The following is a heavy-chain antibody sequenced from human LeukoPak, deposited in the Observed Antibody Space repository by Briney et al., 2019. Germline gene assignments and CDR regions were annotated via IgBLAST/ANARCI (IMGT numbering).Heavy chain of an antibody. CDR2: FYHGGST. D-gene: IGHD6-13*01. J-gene: IGHJ5*02. V-gene: IGHV4-38-2*02. CDR1: GYSISTGYY. Sequence: IPSETLSLTCTVSGYSISTGYYWDWIRQPPGKGLEWIGTFYHGGSTYYNPSLKSRVTISVDTSKNQFSLNLTSVTAADTAVYYCARAYSSSWYFNWFDPWGQGTLVTVSS. CDR3: ARAYSSSWYFNWFDP.